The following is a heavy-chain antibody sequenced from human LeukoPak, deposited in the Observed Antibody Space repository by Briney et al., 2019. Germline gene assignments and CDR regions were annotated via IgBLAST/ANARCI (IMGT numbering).Heavy chain of an antibody. CDR2: ISWNSGSI. CDR3: AREVGAGGYFYMDV. D-gene: IGHD1-26*01. CDR1: GFTFDDYA. J-gene: IGHJ6*03. V-gene: IGHV3-9*03. Sequence: PGGSLRLSCAASGFTFDDYAMHWVRQAPGKGLEWVSGISWNSGSIGYADSVKGRFTISRDNAKNSLYLQMNRLRAEDMALYYCAREVGAGGYFYMDVWGKGTTVTVSS.